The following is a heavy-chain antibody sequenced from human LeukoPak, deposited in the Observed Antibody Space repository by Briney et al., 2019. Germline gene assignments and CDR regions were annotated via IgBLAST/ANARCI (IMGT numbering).Heavy chain of an antibody. D-gene: IGHD6-13*01. CDR2: INPSGGST. CDR1: GYTFTSYY. Sequence: VASVAVSCKASGYTFTSYYMHWVRQAPGQGLEWMGIINPSGGSTSYAQKFQGRVTMIRDTSASTVYMELSSLRSEDTAVYYCARDVTGMDPWGQGTLVTVSS. CDR3: ARDVTGMDP. J-gene: IGHJ5*02. V-gene: IGHV1-46*01.